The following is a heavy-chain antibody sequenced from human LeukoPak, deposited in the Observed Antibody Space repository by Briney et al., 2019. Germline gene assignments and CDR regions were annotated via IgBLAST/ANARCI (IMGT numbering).Heavy chain of an antibody. D-gene: IGHD6-6*01. CDR2: ISYDGSNK. Sequence: GRSLRLSCAASGFTFSSYGMHWVRQAPGKGLEWVAVISYDGSNKYYADSVKGRFTISRDNSKNTLYLQMNSLRAEDTAVYYCASTRSSSSFYYGMDVWGQGTTVTVSS. CDR1: GFTFSSYG. J-gene: IGHJ6*02. CDR3: ASTRSSSSFYYGMDV. V-gene: IGHV3-30*03.